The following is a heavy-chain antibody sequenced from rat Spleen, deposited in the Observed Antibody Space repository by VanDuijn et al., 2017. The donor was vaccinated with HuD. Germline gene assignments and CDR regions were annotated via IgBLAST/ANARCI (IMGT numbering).Heavy chain of an antibody. J-gene: IGHJ3*01. V-gene: IGHV3-3*01. CDR1: GYSITSAYR. D-gene: IGHD1-10*01. Sequence: EVQLQESGPGLVKPSQSLSLACSVSGYSITSAYRWNWIRKFPGNKLEWMGYINSAGSTNYNPSLKSRISITRDTSKNQFFLQVNSVTTEDTATYYCTTREGFAVWGQGTLVTVSS. CDR3: TTREGFAV. CDR2: INSAGST.